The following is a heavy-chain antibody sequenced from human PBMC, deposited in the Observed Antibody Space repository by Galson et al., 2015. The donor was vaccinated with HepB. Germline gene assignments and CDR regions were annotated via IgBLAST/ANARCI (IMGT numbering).Heavy chain of an antibody. CDR3: AKVDAGIVGGYGFDY. V-gene: IGHV3-23*01. Sequence: SLRLSCAASGFTFSSYAMTWVRQAPGKGLEWVSGITGSGGSTYYADSVKGRLTISRHNSKNTLYLQMNSLRAEDTAVYYCAKVDAGIVGGYGFDYWGQGTLVTVSS. J-gene: IGHJ4*02. D-gene: IGHD1-26*01. CDR1: GFTFSSYA. CDR2: ITGSGGST.